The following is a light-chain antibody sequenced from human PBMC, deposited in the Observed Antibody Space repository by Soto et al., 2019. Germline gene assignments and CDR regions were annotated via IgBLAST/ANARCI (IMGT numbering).Light chain of an antibody. Sequence: QSALTQPASVSGSPGQSITISCTGTISDVGGYNYVSWYQQHPGKVPKLVIYEVSNRPSGVSNRFSGSKSGNTASLTISGLQSEDEADYYCNSYTSSGTYVFGTGTKLTVL. CDR2: EVS. CDR1: ISDVGGYNY. J-gene: IGLJ1*01. V-gene: IGLV2-14*01. CDR3: NSYTSSGTYV.